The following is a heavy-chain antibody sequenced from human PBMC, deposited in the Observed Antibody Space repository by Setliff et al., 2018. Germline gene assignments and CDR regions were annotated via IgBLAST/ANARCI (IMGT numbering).Heavy chain of an antibody. CDR3: AVSGINDPLSY. Sequence: PGGSLRLSCAVSGITFSDAWLSWVRQAPGKGLEWVGRIKARSDGGTTDYSASVKGRFTISRDDSKNTLFLQMNSLKIEDTAVYYCAVSGINDPLSYWGQGTLVTVSS. D-gene: IGHD2-15*01. CDR1: GITFSDAW. CDR2: IKARSDGGTT. J-gene: IGHJ4*02. V-gene: IGHV3-15*01.